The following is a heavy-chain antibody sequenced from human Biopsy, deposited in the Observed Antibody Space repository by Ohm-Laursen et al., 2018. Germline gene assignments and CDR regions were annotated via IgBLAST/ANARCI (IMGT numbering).Heavy chain of an antibody. CDR1: GFTFTSYA. D-gene: IGHD2-8*01. V-gene: IGHV3-33*06. Sequence: SLRLSCTASGFTFTSYAMHWVRQAPGKGLEWVAAIWYDGSNKNYADSVKGRFTISRDNSKNTLYLQMNSLRGEDTAAYYCAKCMTGGSNYYFHHCGQGTLVTVSS. J-gene: IGHJ4*02. CDR2: IWYDGSNK. CDR3: AKCMTGGSNYYFHH.